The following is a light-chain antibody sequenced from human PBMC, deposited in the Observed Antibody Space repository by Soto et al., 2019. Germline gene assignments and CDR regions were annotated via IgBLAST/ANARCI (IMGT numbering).Light chain of an antibody. V-gene: IGLV2-14*01. Sequence: QSALTQPASVSGSPGQSITISCTGTSSDVGGYNYVSWYQQHPGKAPILMIYDVSNRPSGVSNRCSGSKSGNTASLTISGLQAEDEADYYCSSYTSSSTRVFGGGTKLTVL. CDR1: SSDVGGYNY. CDR3: SSYTSSSTRV. J-gene: IGLJ2*01. CDR2: DVS.